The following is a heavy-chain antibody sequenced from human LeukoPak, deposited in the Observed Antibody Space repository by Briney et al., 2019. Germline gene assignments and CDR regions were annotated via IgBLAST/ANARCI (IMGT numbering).Heavy chain of an antibody. Sequence: GGSLRLSCAASGFTFNNYWMSWVRQAPGNGLEWVANIKPDGGDKYYVGSVKGRFTISRDNDKNSMCLQMNSLRAEDTAVYYCARERGWELPSSFDSWGQGTLVTVSS. J-gene: IGHJ4*02. V-gene: IGHV3-7*01. CDR1: GFTFNNYW. CDR2: IKPDGGDK. CDR3: ARERGWELPSSFDS. D-gene: IGHD1-26*01.